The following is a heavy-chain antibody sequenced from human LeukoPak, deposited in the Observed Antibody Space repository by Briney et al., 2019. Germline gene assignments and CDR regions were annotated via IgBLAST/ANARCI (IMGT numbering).Heavy chain of an antibody. CDR3: ARDRGYYDSSGYLY. D-gene: IGHD3-22*01. V-gene: IGHV4-61*08. CDR1: GGSISSGGYS. CDR2: IYYSGST. J-gene: IGHJ4*02. Sequence: SETLSLTCAVSGGSISSGGYSWSWIRQPPGKGLEWIGYIYYSGSTNYNPSLKSRVTISVDTSKNQFSLKLSSVTAADTAVYYCARDRGYYDSSGYLYWGQGTLVTVSS.